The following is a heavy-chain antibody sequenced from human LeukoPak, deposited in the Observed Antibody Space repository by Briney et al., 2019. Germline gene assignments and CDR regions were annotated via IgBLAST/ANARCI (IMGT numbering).Heavy chain of an antibody. CDR1: GGSISSGSYY. V-gene: IGHV4-61*02. CDR2: IYTSGST. D-gene: IGHD5/OR15-5a*01. J-gene: IGHJ4*02. CDR3: ARAPYHVYPFYYFDY. Sequence: PSETLSLTCTVSGGSISSGSYYWSWIRQPAGKGLEWIGRIYTSGSTNYNPSLKSRVTISVDTSKNQFSLKLSSVTAADTAVYYCARAPYHVYPFYYFDYWGQGTLVTVSS.